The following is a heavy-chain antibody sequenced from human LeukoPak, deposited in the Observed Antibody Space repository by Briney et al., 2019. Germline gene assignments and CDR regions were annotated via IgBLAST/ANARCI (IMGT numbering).Heavy chain of an antibody. V-gene: IGHV4-59*08. Sequence: SETLSLTCTVSGGSISSYYWSWIRQPPGKGLEWIGYIYYSGSTNYNPSLKSRVTISVDTSKNQFSLKLSSVTAADTAVYYCARHLFDSSSHDAFDIWGQGTMVTVSS. D-gene: IGHD6-13*01. CDR2: IYYSGST. J-gene: IGHJ3*02. CDR3: ARHLFDSSSHDAFDI. CDR1: GGSISSYY.